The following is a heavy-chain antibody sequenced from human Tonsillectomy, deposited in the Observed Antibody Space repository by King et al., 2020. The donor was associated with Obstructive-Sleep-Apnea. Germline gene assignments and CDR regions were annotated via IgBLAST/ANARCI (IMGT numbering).Heavy chain of an antibody. J-gene: IGHJ4*02. CDR1: GFTFDDYA. CDR2: ISWNSGSL. CDR3: AKFSVAGNFDY. Sequence: VQLVESGGGLVQPGRSLRLSCAASGFTFDDYAMHWVRQAPGKGLEWVSGISWNSGSLGYADSVKGRFTISRDNAKNSLYLQMNSLRAEDTALYYCAKFSVAGNFDYWGQGTLVTVSS. D-gene: IGHD6-19*01. V-gene: IGHV3-9*01.